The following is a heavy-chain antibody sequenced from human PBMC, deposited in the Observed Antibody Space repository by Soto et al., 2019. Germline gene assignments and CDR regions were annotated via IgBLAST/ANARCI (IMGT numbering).Heavy chain of an antibody. CDR1: GFTFSSYW. CDR3: ARDPFGSGDLAHGDY. V-gene: IGHV3-7*01. D-gene: IGHD3-22*01. CDR2: IKQDGSEK. Sequence: EVQLVESGGGLVQPGGSLRLSCAASGFTFSSYWMSWVRQAPGKGLEWVANIKQDGSEKYYVDSVKGRFTISRDNAKNSLYLQMNSLRAEDTAVYYCARDPFGSGDLAHGDYWGQGTLVTVPS. J-gene: IGHJ4*02.